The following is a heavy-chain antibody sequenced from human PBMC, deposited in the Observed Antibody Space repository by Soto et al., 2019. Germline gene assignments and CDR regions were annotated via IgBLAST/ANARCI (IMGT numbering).Heavy chain of an antibody. J-gene: IGHJ4*02. Sequence: GGSLRLSCEASGITFSSHVMSWVRQAPGNGLEWVSSIGASGGSTDYADSVKGRFTISRDNSRNTVYLQVSSLRAEDAAVYFCATRPPDSSRRCPFVYWCQATLLTVSS. CDR2: IGASGGST. CDR3: ATRPPDSSRRCPFVY. V-gene: IGHV3-23*01. CDR1: GITFSSHV. D-gene: IGHD3-10*01.